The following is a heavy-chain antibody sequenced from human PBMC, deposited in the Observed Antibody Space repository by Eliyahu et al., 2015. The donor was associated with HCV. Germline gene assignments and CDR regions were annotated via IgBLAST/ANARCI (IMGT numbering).Heavy chain of an antibody. D-gene: IGHD3-22*01. CDR3: ARDEGGFDARGYLGYLDL. J-gene: IGHJ4*02. CDR2: VRRSGAT. CDR1: GESIDYGGVH. Sequence: QVQMQESGPGMVRSSETLSLTCSVSGESIDYGGVHWGWVRQAPGEGLQDIGHVRRSGATSYNPSLENRVSITIDTSKNQFSLRLLSVTAADTAIYYCARDEGGFDARGYLGYLDLWGPGILVTVSS. V-gene: IGHV4-61*08.